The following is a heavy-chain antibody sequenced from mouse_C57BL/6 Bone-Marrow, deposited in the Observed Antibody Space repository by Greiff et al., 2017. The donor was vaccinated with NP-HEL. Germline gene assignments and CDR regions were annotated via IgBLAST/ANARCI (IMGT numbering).Heavy chain of an antibody. Sequence: DVLLLQSGGDLVKPGGSLKLSCAASGFTFSSYGMSWVRQTPDQRLEWVATICTGGRYTYYPDSVKGRFTISRDNAKNTLYLQMSSLKSEDTAMYYCARTTVVATDAMDYWGQGTSVTVSS. J-gene: IGHJ4*01. CDR2: ICTGGRYT. CDR3: ARTTVVATDAMDY. CDR1: GFTFSSYG. V-gene: IGHV5-6*01. D-gene: IGHD1-1*01.